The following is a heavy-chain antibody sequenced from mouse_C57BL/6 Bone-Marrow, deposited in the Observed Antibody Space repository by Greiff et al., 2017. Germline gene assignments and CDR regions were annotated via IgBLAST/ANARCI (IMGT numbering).Heavy chain of an antibody. V-gene: IGHV5-6*02. Sequence: DVKLQESGGDLVKPGGSLKLSCAASGSTFSSYGMSWVRQTPDKRLEWVATISSGGSYTYYPDSVKGRFTISRDKAKNTLYLQMSSLKSEDTAMYYCARHGVYWYFDYWGQGTTLTVSS. J-gene: IGHJ2*01. CDR1: GSTFSSYG. CDR3: ARHGVYWYFDY. D-gene: IGHD2-1*01. CDR2: ISSGGSYT.